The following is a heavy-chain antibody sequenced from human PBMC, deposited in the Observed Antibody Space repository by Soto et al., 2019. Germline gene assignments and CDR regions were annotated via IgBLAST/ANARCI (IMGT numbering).Heavy chain of an antibody. CDR1: GFTFSSYG. CDR3: AKDRRNADFDY. D-gene: IGHD2-2*01. J-gene: IGHJ4*02. V-gene: IGHV3-30*18. CDR2: ISYDGSNK. Sequence: GGSLRLSCAASGFTFSSYGMHWVRQAPGKGLEWVAVISYDGSNKYYADSVKGRFTISRDNSKNTLYLQMNSLRAEGTAVYYCAKDRRNADFDYWGQGTLVTVSS.